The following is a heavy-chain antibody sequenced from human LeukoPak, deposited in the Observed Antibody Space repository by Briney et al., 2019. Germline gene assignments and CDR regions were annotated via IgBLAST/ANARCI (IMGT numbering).Heavy chain of an antibody. D-gene: IGHD3-10*01. V-gene: IGHV3-20*04. CDR1: GFTFDDYG. J-gene: IGHJ4*02. CDR3: ARDDYGSGSWSDY. CDR2: IIWSGGST. Sequence: GGSLRLSCAASGFTFDDYGMSWVRQAPGKGLEWVSGIIWSGGSTGYADSVKGRFTISRDNAKNSLYLQMNSLRAEDTASYYCARDDYGSGSWSDYWGQGTLVTVSS.